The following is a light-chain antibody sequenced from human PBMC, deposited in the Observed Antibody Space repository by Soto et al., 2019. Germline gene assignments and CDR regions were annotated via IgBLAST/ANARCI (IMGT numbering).Light chain of an antibody. CDR2: DGS. V-gene: IGKV1-5*01. J-gene: IGKJ2*01. CDR3: QQYNSYSPYT. Sequence: DIHMTQSPSSLSASVGDRVTITCRASQNIGRWLAWYQRKPGKAPDLLISDGSSLESGVPSRFSGSGSGTEFTLTISSLQPDDVANYYCQQYNSYSPYTFGQGTKVDIX. CDR1: QNIGRW.